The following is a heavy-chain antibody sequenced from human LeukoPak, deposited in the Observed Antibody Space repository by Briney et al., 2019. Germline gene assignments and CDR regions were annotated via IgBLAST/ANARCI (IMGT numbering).Heavy chain of an antibody. CDR1: GGSISSYY. V-gene: IGHV4-4*07. CDR2: IYTSGST. J-gene: IGHJ6*03. D-gene: IGHD1-14*01. Sequence: SETLSLTCTVSGGSISSYYWSWIRQPAGKGLEWIGRIYTSGSTNYNPSLTSRVTMSVDTSKNQFSLKLSSVTAADTAVYYCARDPLSESPNYYYYMDVWGKGTTVTVSS. CDR3: ARDPLSESPNYYYYMDV.